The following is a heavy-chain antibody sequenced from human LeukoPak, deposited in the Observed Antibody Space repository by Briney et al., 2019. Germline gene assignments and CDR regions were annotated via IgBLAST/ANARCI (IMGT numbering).Heavy chain of an antibody. V-gene: IGHV3-23*01. CDR3: AKDQQASYCSSTSCYTYYYYYGMDV. J-gene: IGHJ6*02. CDR2: ISGSGGST. Sequence: GGSPRLSCAASGFTFSSYAMSWVRQAPGKGLEWVSAISGSGGSTYYADSVKGRFTISRDNSKNTLYLQMNSLRAEDTAVYYCAKDQQASYCSSTSCYTYYYYYGMDVWGQGTTVTVSS. CDR1: GFTFSSYA. D-gene: IGHD2-2*02.